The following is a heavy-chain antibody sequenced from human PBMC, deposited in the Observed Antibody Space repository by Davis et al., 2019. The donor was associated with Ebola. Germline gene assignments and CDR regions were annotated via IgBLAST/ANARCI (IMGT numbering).Heavy chain of an antibody. CDR2: ITDRGTVK. D-gene: IGHD4-17*01. Sequence: PGGSLRLSCAASGFTFSSYSMNWVRQAPGKGLEWLSYITDRGTVKKYADSVMGRFIISRDNGKNSLYLQMHGLGDEDTAVYYCARVEETVTKRATYYYGLDVWGQGTTVTVSS. J-gene: IGHJ6*02. CDR3: ARVEETVTKRATYYYGLDV. CDR1: GFTFSSYS. V-gene: IGHV3-48*02.